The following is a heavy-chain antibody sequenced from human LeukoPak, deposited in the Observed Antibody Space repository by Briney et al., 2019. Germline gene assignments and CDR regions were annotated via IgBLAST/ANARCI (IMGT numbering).Heavy chain of an antibody. CDR3: ARGRRIYGRENWFDP. D-gene: IGHD5-12*01. CDR1: GYTFTSYY. V-gene: IGHV1-46*01. Sequence: PGGSLRLSCAASGYTFTSYYMHWVRQAPGQGLEWMGIINPSGGSTSYAQKFQGRVTMTRDTSTSTVYMELSSLRSEDTAVYYCARGRRIYGRENWFDPWGQGTLVTVSS. CDR2: INPSGGST. J-gene: IGHJ5*02.